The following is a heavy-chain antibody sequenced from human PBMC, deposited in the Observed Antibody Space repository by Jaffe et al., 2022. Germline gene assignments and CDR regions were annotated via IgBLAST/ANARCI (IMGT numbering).Heavy chain of an antibody. CDR1: GYSISSGYY. Sequence: QVQLQESGPGLVKPSETLSLTCAVSGYSISSGYYWGWIRQPPGKGLEWIGSIYHSGSTYYNPSLESRVTISVDTSKNQFSLKLSSVTATDTAVYYCARAIGQLSDYWGQGTLVTVSS. V-gene: IGHV4-38-2*01. D-gene: IGHD3-10*01. J-gene: IGHJ4*02. CDR3: ARAIGQLSDY. CDR2: IYHSGST.